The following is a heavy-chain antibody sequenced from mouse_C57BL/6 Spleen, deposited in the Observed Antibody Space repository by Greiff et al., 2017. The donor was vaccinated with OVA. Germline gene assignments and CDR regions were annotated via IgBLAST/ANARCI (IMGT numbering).Heavy chain of an antibody. V-gene: IGHV5-4*01. CDR3: ARDRDYDCDGAMDY. D-gene: IGHD2-4*01. CDR1: GFTFTSYA. J-gene: IGHJ4*01. CDR2: ISDGGCYT. Sequence: EVLLVESGGGLVKPGGSLKLSCAASGFTFTSYAMSWVRQTPDKSLEWVATISDGGCYTYYPHNVKGRFTISRDKAKNNLYLQMRHLKSEDTAMYDYARDRDYDCDGAMDYWGQGTSVTVSS.